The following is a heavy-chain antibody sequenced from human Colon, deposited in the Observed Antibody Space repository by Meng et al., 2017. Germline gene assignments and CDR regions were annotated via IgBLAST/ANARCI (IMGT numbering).Heavy chain of an antibody. CDR3: ARVIYASGNMAHLDC. V-gene: IGHV4-4*02. D-gene: IGHD3-10*01. J-gene: IGHJ4*02. CDR2: IYHSGST. Sequence: QVPRQESGPGLGKPSGTLSLTCAVSGDSIRSSNWWSWVRQPPGRGLEWIGEIYHSGSTNYNPSLKNRLSLTVDKSKNQFSLTLHSVTAADTAVYYCARVIYASGNMAHLDCWGQGTLVTVSS. CDR1: GDSIRSSNW.